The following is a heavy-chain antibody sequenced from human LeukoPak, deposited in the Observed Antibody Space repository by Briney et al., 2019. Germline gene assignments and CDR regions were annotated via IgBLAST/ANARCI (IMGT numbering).Heavy chain of an antibody. D-gene: IGHD6-13*01. V-gene: IGHV1-2*02. CDR3: ARSPSSSWYYFDY. Sequence: ASVKVSCKASGYTFTGYYMHWVRQAPGQGLEGMGWINPNSGGTNYAQKFQGRVTMTRDTSISTAYMELSRLRSDDTAVYYCARSPSSSWYYFDYWGQGTLVTVSS. J-gene: IGHJ4*02. CDR1: GYTFTGYY. CDR2: INPNSGGT.